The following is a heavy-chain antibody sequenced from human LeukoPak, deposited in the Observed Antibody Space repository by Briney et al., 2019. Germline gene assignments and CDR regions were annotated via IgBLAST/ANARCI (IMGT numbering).Heavy chain of an antibody. V-gene: IGHV1-69*05. J-gene: IGHJ4*02. CDR2: IIPIFGTA. CDR1: GGTFSSYA. Sequence: SVKLSCKASGGTFSSYAISWVRQAPGQGLEWMGRIIPIFGTANYAHTFQGRVTITTDESTSTAYMELSSLRAEDTAVYYCAGDDSSCWYAFGYWGQGTLVTVSS. CDR3: AGDDSSCWYAFGY. D-gene: IGHD6-19*01.